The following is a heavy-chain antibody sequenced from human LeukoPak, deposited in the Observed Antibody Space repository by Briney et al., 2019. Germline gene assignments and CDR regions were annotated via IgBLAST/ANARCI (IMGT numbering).Heavy chain of an antibody. CDR1: GGSISSYY. D-gene: IGHD6-13*01. CDR2: IYTSGST. CDR3: ARGRRAAAVPVPDY. J-gene: IGHJ4*02. Sequence: SETLSLTCTVSGGSISSYYWSWIRQPAGKGLEWIGRIYTSGSTNYNPSLKSRVTMSVDTSKNQFSLKLSSVTAADTAVYYCARGRRAAAVPVPDYWGQGTLVTVSS. V-gene: IGHV4-4*07.